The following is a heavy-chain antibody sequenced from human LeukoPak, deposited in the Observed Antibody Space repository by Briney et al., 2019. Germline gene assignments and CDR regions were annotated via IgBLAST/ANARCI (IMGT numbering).Heavy chain of an antibody. CDR3: ARDSGYSSSPQY. D-gene: IGHD6-13*01. Sequence: TGGSLRLSCAASGFTFSSYSMNWVRQAPGKGLEWVSSISSSSSYIYYADSVKGRFTISRDNAKSSLYLQMNSLRAEDTAVYYCARDSGYSSSPQYWGQGTLVTVSS. CDR1: GFTFSSYS. V-gene: IGHV3-21*01. CDR2: ISSSSSYI. J-gene: IGHJ4*02.